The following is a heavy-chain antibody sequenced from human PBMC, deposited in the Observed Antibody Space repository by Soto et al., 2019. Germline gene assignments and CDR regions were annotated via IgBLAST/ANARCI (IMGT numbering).Heavy chain of an antibody. D-gene: IGHD3-22*01. J-gene: IGHJ2*01. CDR3: ARGRTMIVVVIPSYWYFDL. CDR1: GGSFSGYY. Sequence: QVQLQQWGAGLLKPSETLSLTCAVYGGSFSGYYWSWIRQPPGKGLEWIGEINHSGSTNYNPSLKSRVTISVDTSKNQFSLKLSSVTAADTAVYYCARGRTMIVVVIPSYWYFDLWGSGTLVTVSS. CDR2: INHSGST. V-gene: IGHV4-34*01.